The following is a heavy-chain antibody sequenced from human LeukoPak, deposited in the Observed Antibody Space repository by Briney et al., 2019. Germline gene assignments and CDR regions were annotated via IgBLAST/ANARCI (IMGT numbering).Heavy chain of an antibody. J-gene: IGHJ4*02. D-gene: IGHD6-19*01. V-gene: IGHV4-4*02. Sequence: SETLSLTCAVSGGSISSTNWWSWVRQPPGKGLEWIGGISHSGSTNYNPSLKSRVTISVDKSKNQFSLKLSSVTAADTAVYYCARVAYSSGWYCDYWGQGTLVTVSS. CDR2: ISHSGST. CDR3: ARVAYSSGWYCDY. CDR1: GGSISSTNW.